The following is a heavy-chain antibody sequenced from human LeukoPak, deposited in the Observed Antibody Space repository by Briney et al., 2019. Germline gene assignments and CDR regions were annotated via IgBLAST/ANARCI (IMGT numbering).Heavy chain of an antibody. CDR2: INPNSGGT. CDR3: ARGGDSYGSYFDY. CDR1: GYTFTGYY. Sequence: ASVKVSCKASGYTFTGYYMHWVRQAPGQVIEWMGWINPNSGGTNYAQKFQGRVTMTRDTSISTAYMELSRLRSDDTAVYYCARGGDSYGSYFDYWGQGTLVTVSS. J-gene: IGHJ4*02. V-gene: IGHV1-2*02. D-gene: IGHD5-18*01.